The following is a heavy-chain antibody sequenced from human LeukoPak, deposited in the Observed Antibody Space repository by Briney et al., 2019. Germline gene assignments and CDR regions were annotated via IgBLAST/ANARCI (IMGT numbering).Heavy chain of an antibody. CDR2: TYYRSKWYN. V-gene: IGHV6-1*01. CDR1: GDSVSSNSAA. CDR3: ARDFLRESIVGANNFDY. J-gene: IGHJ4*02. D-gene: IGHD1-26*01. Sequence: SQTLSLTCAISGDSVSSNSAAWNWIRQSPSRGLEWLGRTYYRSKWYNDYAVSVKSRITINPDTSKNQFSLQLNSVTPEDTAVYYCARDFLRESIVGANNFDYWGQGTLVTVSS.